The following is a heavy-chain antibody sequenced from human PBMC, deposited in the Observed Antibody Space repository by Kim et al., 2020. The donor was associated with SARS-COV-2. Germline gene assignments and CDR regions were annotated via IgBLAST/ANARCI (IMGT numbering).Heavy chain of an antibody. CDR1: GFAFDDYS. D-gene: IGHD5-18*01. CDR2: ISCDGDRI. CDR3: AKDLKRGYSYGFRGFDY. Sequence: GSLRLSCAASGFAFDDYSIHWSRQVAGKGLEWIGLISCDGDRIFYADSVKGRFTISRDNRKKSLFLQMDSLTSEDTALYYCAKDLKRGYSYGFRGFDYWGQGTLVTVAS. J-gene: IGHJ4*02. V-gene: IGHV3-43*01.